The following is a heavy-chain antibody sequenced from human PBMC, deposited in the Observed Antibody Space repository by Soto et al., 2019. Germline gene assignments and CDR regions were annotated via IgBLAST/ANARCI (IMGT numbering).Heavy chain of an antibody. J-gene: IGHJ4*02. CDR1: GYSLSDLS. CDR3: ATLPRTIERTPAAIWSFDS. V-gene: IGHV1-24*01. CDR2: LDAEDGET. D-gene: IGHD2-2*01. Sequence: GASVKVSCKVSGYSLSDLSIHWVRQAPGKGLEWMGGLDAEDGETIYAQKLQGRGTMTEDTSTDTAYMELSRLTSEDTAMYYCATLPRTIERTPAAIWSFDSWGQGTLVTVSS.